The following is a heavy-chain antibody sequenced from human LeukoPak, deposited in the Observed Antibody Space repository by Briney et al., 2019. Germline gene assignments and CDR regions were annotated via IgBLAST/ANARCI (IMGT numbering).Heavy chain of an antibody. V-gene: IGHV3-11*06. J-gene: IGHJ4*02. D-gene: IGHD6-6*01. CDR3: ARDLRLVY. CDR1: RFTLSDYY. Sequence: KPVRSLRLSCAASRFTLSDYYMSWIREAPGQGLEWVSYISATSSFTNYADSVKGRFTVSRDNAQNSLYLQMNTLRVEDTAVYYCARDLRLVYWGQGTLVTVPS. CDR2: ISATSSFT.